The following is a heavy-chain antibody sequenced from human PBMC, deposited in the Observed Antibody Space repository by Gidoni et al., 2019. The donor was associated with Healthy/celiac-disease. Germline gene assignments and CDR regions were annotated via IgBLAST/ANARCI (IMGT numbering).Heavy chain of an antibody. CDR1: GGSLSGDY. V-gene: IGHV4-34*01. J-gene: IGHJ6*02. CDR2: INHSEST. D-gene: IGHD3-22*01. CDR3: ARGPRAYYDSSGYSPYYYYGMDV. Sequence: QVQLQQWGAGLLKPSETLSLTCAVYGGSLSGDYWSWLRQPPGKGLEWIGEINHSESTNTTPSLKSRVTISGDTSKNQFSLQLSSVTAADTAVYYCARGPRAYYDSSGYSPYYYYGMDVWGQGTTVTVSS.